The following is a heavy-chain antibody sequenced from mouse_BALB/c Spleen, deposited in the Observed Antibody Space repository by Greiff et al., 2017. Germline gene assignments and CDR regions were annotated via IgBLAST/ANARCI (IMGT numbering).Heavy chain of an antibody. J-gene: IGHJ4*01. CDR2: INPSSGYT. CDR1: GYTFTSYT. CDR3: ARYDGYYVRYAMDY. V-gene: IGHV1-4*02. D-gene: IGHD2-3*01. Sequence: VQLVESAAELARPGASVKMSCKASGYTFTSYTMHWVKQRPGQGLEWIGYINPSSGYTEYNQKFKDKTTLTADKSSSTAYMQLSSLTSEDSAVYYCARYDGYYVRYAMDYWGQGTSVTVSS.